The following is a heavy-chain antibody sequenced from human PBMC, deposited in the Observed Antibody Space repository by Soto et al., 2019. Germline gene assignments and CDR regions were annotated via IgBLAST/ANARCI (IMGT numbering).Heavy chain of an antibody. J-gene: IGHJ4*02. CDR3: ARAGGHKGWHSDLQTDY. CDR1: GYTFTSYG. V-gene: IGHV1-18*01. CDR2: ISAYNGNT. Sequence: QVQLVQSGAEVKKRGASVKVSCKASGYTFTSYGISWVRQAPGQGLEWMGWISAYNGNTNYAQKLQGRVTMTTDTSTSTAYMELSSLRSDDTAVYYCARAGGHKGWHSDLQTDYWGQGTLVTVSS. D-gene: IGHD2-8*02.